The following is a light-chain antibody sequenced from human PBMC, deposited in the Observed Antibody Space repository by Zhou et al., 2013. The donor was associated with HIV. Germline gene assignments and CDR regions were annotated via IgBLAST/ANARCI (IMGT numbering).Light chain of an antibody. CDR3: LQDYNYPYT. Sequence: AIQMTQSPSSLSASVGDRVTITCQASQGIRSDLGWYQQKPGKAPKFLIYDASSLQGGVPSRFSGSGSGTDFTLTISSLQPEDFATYYCLQDYNYPYTFGQGTKLEIK. V-gene: IGKV1-6*01. J-gene: IGKJ2*01. CDR2: DAS. CDR1: QGIRSD.